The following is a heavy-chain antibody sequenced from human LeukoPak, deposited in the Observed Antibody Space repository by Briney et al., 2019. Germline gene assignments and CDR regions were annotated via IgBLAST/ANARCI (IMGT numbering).Heavy chain of an antibody. CDR3: ARAVLGYCSSTSCYYYYGMDV. V-gene: IGHV1-18*01. CDR2: MSPYNGNT. Sequence: GASEQVSCKASGYTFTSYGISWVRQAPGQGLEWMGWMSPYNGNTNYAQKLQGRVTTTTDTSTSTAYMELRSLRSDDTAVYYCARAVLGYCSSTSCYYYYGMDVWGQGTTVTVSS. J-gene: IGHJ6*02. CDR1: GYTFTSYG. D-gene: IGHD2-2*01.